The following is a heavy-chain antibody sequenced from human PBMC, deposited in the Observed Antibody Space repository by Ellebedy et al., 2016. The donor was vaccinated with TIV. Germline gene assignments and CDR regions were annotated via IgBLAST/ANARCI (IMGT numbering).Heavy chain of an antibody. CDR3: ARVSEWEPPDY. D-gene: IGHD1-26*01. V-gene: IGHV3-11*01. J-gene: IGHJ4*02. CDR2: ISSSGSTI. Sequence: LSLXXTVSGGSISNYYWSWIRQAPGKGLEWVSYISSSGSTIYYADSVKGRFTISRDNAKNSLYLQMNSLRAEDTAVYYCARVSEWEPPDYWGQGTLVTVSS. CDR1: GGSISNYY.